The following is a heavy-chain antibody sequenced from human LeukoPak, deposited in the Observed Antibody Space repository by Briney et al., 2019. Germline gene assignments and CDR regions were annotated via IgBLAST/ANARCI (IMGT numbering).Heavy chain of an antibody. D-gene: IGHD4-17*01. CDR3: ASSGAYTVTTPYYYFDY. CDR1: GGSFSGYY. Sequence: SETLSLTCAVYGGSFSGYYWSWTRQPPGKGLEWIGEINHSGSTNYNPSLKSRVTISVDTSKNQFSLKLSSVTAADTAVYYCASSGAYTVTTPYYYFDYWGQGTLVTVSS. CDR2: INHSGST. V-gene: IGHV4-34*01. J-gene: IGHJ4*02.